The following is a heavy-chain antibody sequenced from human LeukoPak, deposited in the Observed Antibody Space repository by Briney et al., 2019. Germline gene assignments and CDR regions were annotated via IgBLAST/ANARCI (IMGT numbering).Heavy chain of an antibody. CDR3: ARGRGYCSGGSCYRKRNYYYYYMDV. D-gene: IGHD2-15*01. V-gene: IGHV1-8*01. Sequence: GASVKVSCKASGYTFTSYDINWVRQATGQGLEWMGWMNPNSGNTGYAQKFQGRVTMTRNTSISTAYMELSSLRSEDTAVYYCARGRGYCSGGSCYRKRNYYYYYMDVWGKGTTVTVSS. CDR2: MNPNSGNT. J-gene: IGHJ6*03. CDR1: GYTFTSYD.